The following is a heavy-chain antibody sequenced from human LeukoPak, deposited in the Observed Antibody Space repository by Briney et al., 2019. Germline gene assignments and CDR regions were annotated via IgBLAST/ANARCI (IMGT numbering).Heavy chain of an antibody. CDR2: ISSSSSTI. Sequence: GGSLRLSCAASGFTFSSYAMSWVRQAPGKGLEWVSYISSSSSTIYYADSVKGRFTISRDNAKNLLYLQMNSLRAEDTAVYYCVRSGYSWGQGTLVTVSS. CDR1: GFTFSSYA. CDR3: VRSGYS. V-gene: IGHV3-48*04. D-gene: IGHD3-22*01. J-gene: IGHJ4*02.